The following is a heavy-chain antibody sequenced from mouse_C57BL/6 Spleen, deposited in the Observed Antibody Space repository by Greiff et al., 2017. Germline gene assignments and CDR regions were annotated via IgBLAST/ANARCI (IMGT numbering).Heavy chain of an antibody. CDR3: ARRGYWYFDV. CDR1: GYTFTSYW. CDR2: IDPSDSYT. V-gene: IGHV1-50*01. J-gene: IGHJ1*03. Sequence: QVQLQQPGAELVKPGASVKLSCKASGYTFTSYWMQWVKQRPGQGLEWIGEIDPSDSYTNYNQKFKGKATVTVDKSSSTAYMQLSSLTSEDSAVYYCARRGYWYFDVWGTGTTVTVSS.